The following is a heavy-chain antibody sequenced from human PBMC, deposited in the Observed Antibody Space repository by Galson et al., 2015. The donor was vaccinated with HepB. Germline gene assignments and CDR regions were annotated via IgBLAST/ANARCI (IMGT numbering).Heavy chain of an antibody. Sequence: SLRLSCAASGFTFSSYSMNWVRQAPGKGLEWVSSISSSSSYIYYADSVKGRFTISRDNAKNSLYLQMNSLRAEDTAVYYCAREGYDFWSGSPRWFDPWGQGTLVTVSS. J-gene: IGHJ5*02. CDR2: ISSSSSYI. CDR1: GFTFSSYS. CDR3: AREGYDFWSGSPRWFDP. D-gene: IGHD3-3*01. V-gene: IGHV3-21*01.